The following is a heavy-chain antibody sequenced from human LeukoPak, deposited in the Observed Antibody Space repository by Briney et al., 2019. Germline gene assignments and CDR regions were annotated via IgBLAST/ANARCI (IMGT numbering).Heavy chain of an antibody. CDR3: ARGYYGGAVDS. D-gene: IGHD3-16*01. CDR2: MYTNGES. V-gene: IGHV4-4*07. CDR1: RGSINNQY. J-gene: IGHJ4*02. Sequence: SETLSLTCTVSRGSINNQYWSWIRQPAGKGLEWIGRMYTNGESDYNPSLKSRVTMSVDTSKSQFSLKLKSVTAADTAVYYCARGYYGGAVDSWGQGILVIVSS.